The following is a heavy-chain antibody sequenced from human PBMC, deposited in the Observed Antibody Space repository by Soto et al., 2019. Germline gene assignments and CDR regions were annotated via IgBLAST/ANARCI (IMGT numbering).Heavy chain of an antibody. CDR2: ISYDGSNK. CDR1: GFTFSSYA. V-gene: IGHV3-30-3*01. D-gene: IGHD3-10*01. J-gene: IGHJ4*02. CDR3: ASSSGSYPTNFDY. Sequence: QVQLVESGGGVVQPGRSLRLSCAASGFTFSSYAMHWVRQAPGKGLEWVAVISYDGSNKYYADSVKGRFTISRDNSKNTLYLQMHSLRAEDTAVYYCASSSGSYPTNFDYWGQGTLVTVSS.